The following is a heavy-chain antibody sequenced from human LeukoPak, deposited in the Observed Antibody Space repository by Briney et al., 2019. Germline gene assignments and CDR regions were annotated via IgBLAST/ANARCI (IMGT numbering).Heavy chain of an antibody. D-gene: IGHD1-26*01. Sequence: GGSLRLSCAASGFTFTTYSMNWVRQAPGKGLEWVSSIRTSSSYIHYADSVKGRFTISRDNAKNSLYLQMNSLRAEDTAVYYCARGGSSPTYYFDYWGQGTLVTVSS. J-gene: IGHJ4*02. CDR3: ARGGSSPTYYFDY. CDR1: GFTFTTYS. CDR2: IRTSSSYI. V-gene: IGHV3-21*04.